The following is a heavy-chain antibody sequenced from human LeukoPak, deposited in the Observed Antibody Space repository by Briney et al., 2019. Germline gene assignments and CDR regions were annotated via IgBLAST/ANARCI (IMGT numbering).Heavy chain of an antibody. D-gene: IGHD3-16*01. J-gene: IGHJ6*03. CDR2: IYTSGST. Sequence: PSETLSLTCTVSGGSISSYYWSWIRQPAGKGLEWIGRIYTSGSTNYNPSLKSRVTMSVDTSKDQFSLKLSSVTAADTAVYYCARDGLRWDYYMDVWGKGTTVTVSS. CDR3: ARDGLRWDYYMDV. CDR1: GGSISSYY. V-gene: IGHV4-4*07.